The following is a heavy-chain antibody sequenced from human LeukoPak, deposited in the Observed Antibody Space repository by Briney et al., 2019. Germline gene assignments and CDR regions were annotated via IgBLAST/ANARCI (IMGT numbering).Heavy chain of an antibody. CDR3: AKGGDSNYDYFDY. CDR2: LSRSGGST. D-gene: IGHD4-11*01. J-gene: IGHJ4*02. V-gene: IGHV3-23*01. CDR1: GFTVSSFA. Sequence: GGSLRLSCAASGFTVSSFAMSWVRQAPGKGLEWVPALSRSGGSTYYADFVKGRFTISRDNSKNTLYLQMNSLRAEDTAIYYCAKGGDSNYDYFDYWGQGTLVTVSS.